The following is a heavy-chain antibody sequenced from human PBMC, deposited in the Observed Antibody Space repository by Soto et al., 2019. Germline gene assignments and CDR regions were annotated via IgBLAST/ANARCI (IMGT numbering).Heavy chain of an antibody. CDR2: INPSGGST. CDR3: AGFYYDSSGYYGLGGMDV. D-gene: IGHD3-22*01. J-gene: IGHJ6*02. Sequence: ASVKVSCKASGYTFTSYYMHWVRQAPGQGLEWMGIINPSGGSTSYAQKFQGRVTMTRDTSTSTVYMELSSLRSEDTAVYYCAGFYYDSSGYYGLGGMDVWGQGTKVTVSS. CDR1: GYTFTSYY. V-gene: IGHV1-46*01.